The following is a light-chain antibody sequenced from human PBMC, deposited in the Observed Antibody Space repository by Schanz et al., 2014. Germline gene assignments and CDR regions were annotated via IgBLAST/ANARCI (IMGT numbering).Light chain of an antibody. V-gene: IGLV2-8*01. CDR1: SSDVGRYNY. J-gene: IGLJ2*01. CDR2: EVS. CDR3: SSYAGSNFVV. Sequence: QSALTQPASVSGSPGQSVTISCTGTSSDVGRYNYVSWYQQHPGKAPKLMIYEVSNRPSGVPDRFSGSKSGNTASLTVSGLQAEDEADYYCSSYAGSNFVVFGGGTKLTVL.